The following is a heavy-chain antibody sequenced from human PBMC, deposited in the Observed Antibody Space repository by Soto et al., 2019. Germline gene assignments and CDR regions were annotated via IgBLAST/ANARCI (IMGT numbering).Heavy chain of an antibody. Sequence: SETLSLTCTVSGGSISSGTYYWSWLRQHPGKGLEWIGEINHSGKTKYNPSLKSRVSISVDTSKNQFSLKLSSVTAADTAVYYCARGQDFWSGYPFDYWGQGGLVTVSS. J-gene: IGHJ4*02. D-gene: IGHD3-3*01. CDR3: ARGQDFWSGYPFDY. CDR1: GGSISSGTYY. V-gene: IGHV4-39*07. CDR2: INHSGKT.